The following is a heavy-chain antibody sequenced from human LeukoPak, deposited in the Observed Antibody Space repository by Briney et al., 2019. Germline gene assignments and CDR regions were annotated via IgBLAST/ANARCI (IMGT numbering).Heavy chain of an antibody. CDR2: ISGNGDNT. J-gene: IGHJ4*02. CDR1: GFTFSSYE. Sequence: GGSLRLSCAASGFTFSSYEMNWVRQAPGKGLEWVSAISGNGDNTYYADSVKGRFTISRDNSKNTLYLQMNILRADDTAVYYCAKNRFLEWSRFFDYWGQGTLVTVSS. D-gene: IGHD3-3*01. V-gene: IGHV3-23*01. CDR3: AKNRFLEWSRFFDY.